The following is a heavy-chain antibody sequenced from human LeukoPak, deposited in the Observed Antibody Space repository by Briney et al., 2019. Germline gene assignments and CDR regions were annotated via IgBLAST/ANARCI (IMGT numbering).Heavy chain of an antibody. CDR3: ASKIPYYDQSSGLSSLFWQDDAFDI. CDR2: INHSGST. CDR1: GGSFSSYY. D-gene: IGHD3-22*01. Sequence: SETLSLTCAVYGGSFSSYYRSWIRQPPGKGLEWIAEINHSGSTNYNPSLKSRVTISVDTSKNQSSLKLSTVPAADTTAEYYASKIPYYDQSSGLSSLFWQDDAFDIWGQGTMVTVSS. J-gene: IGHJ3*02. V-gene: IGHV4-34*01.